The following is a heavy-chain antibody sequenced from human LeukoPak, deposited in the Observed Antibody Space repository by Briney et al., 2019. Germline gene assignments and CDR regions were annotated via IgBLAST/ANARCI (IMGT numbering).Heavy chain of an antibody. CDR3: ARGEQWLVPDALDI. CDR1: GGSISSYY. CDR2: IYYSGST. V-gene: IGHV4-59*01. J-gene: IGHJ3*02. D-gene: IGHD6-19*01. Sequence: PSETLSLTCTVSGGSISSYYWSWIRQPPGKGLEWIGYIYYSGSTNYNPSLKSRVTMSVDTSKNQFSLKLSSVTAADTAVYYCARGEQWLVPDALDIWGQGTMVTVSS.